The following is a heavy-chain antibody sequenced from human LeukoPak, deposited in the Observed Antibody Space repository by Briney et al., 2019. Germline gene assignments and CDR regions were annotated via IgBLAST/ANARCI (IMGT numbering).Heavy chain of an antibody. D-gene: IGHD5-12*01. CDR3: ARDRVVATIIDYYYYGMDV. J-gene: IGHJ6*02. Sequence: SETLSLTCTVSGGSIGSYYWSWIRQHPGKGLEWIGYIYYSGSTYYNPSLKSRVTISVDTSKNQFSLKLSSVTAADTAVYYCARDRVVATIIDYYYYGMDVWGQGTTVTVSS. CDR1: GGSIGSYY. V-gene: IGHV4-31*03. CDR2: IYYSGST.